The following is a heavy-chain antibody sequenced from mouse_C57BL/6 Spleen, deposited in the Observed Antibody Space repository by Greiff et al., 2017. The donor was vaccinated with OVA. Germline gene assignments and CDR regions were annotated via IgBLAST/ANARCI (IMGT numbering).Heavy chain of an antibody. D-gene: IGHD4-1*01. J-gene: IGHJ1*03. CDR3: ARSGTGWYFDV. CDR2: INPYNGDT. Sequence: EVQLQQSGPELVKPGDSVKMSCKASGYSFTGYFMNWVMQSHGKSLEWIGRINPYNGDTFYNQKFKGKATLPVAKSSSTAHMELRSLTSEASAVYYGARSGTGWYFDVWGTGTTVTVSS. V-gene: IGHV1-20*01. CDR1: GYSFTGYF.